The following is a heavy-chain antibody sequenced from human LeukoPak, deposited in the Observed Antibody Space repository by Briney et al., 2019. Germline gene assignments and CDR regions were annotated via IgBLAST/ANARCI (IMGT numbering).Heavy chain of an antibody. V-gene: IGHV3-23*01. Sequence: PGGSLRLSCEAPGITFSDAWMSWVRQAPGKGLEWVSAISGSGGSTYYADSVKGRFTISRDNSKNTLYLQMNSLRAEDTAVYYCAKGEGYSSSWYWGQGTLVTVSS. CDR3: AKGEGYSSSWY. J-gene: IGHJ4*02. CDR2: ISGSGGST. D-gene: IGHD6-13*01. CDR1: GITFSDAW.